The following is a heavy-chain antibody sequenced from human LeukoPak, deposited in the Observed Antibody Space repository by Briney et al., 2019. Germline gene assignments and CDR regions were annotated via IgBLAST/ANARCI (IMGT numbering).Heavy chain of an antibody. D-gene: IGHD6-13*01. V-gene: IGHV3-23*01. Sequence: PGGSLRLSCAASGFTFSSYAMSWVRQAPGKGLEWVSAISGSGGSTYYADSVKGRFTISRDNSKNTLYLQMNSLRAEDTAVYYCAKDSLYSSSWYLLDYWGQGTLVSVSS. CDR1: GFTFSSYA. CDR3: AKDSLYSSSWYLLDY. CDR2: ISGSGGST. J-gene: IGHJ4*02.